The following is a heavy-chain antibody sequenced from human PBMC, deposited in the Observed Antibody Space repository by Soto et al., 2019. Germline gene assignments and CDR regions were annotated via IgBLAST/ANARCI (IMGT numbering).Heavy chain of an antibody. D-gene: IGHD3-9*01. Sequence: SETLSLTCIVSGDSISSSSYYWVWIRQPPGKGLEWIGSIYYSGTTYYNPSLESRVSISIDTSKNQFSLKVSSLTAADTAVYYCAKTGPYDILTYWYFDLWGRGTLVTVSS. CDR1: GDSISSSSYY. CDR3: AKTGPYDILTYWYFDL. J-gene: IGHJ2*01. CDR2: IYYSGTT. V-gene: IGHV4-39*01.